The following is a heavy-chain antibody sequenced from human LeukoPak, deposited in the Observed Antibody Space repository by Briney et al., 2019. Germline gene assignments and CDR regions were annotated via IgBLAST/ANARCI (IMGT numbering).Heavy chain of an antibody. CDR3: ARSGEGATYYFDY. V-gene: IGHV4-39*07. CDR2: IYYSGST. Sequence: SETLSLTCTVSGGSISGGSYYWGWIRQPPGKGLEWIGSIYYSGSTYYNPSLKSRVTISVDTSKNQFSLKLSSVTAADTAVYYCARSGEGATYYFDYWGQGTLVTVSS. D-gene: IGHD1-26*01. CDR1: GGSISGGSYY. J-gene: IGHJ4*02.